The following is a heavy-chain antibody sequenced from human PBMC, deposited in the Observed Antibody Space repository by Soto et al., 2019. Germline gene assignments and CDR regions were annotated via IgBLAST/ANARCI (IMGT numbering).Heavy chain of an antibody. Sequence: QVVLLQSGAEVKEPGSSVRVSCTVSGSSFDNFAFSWVRQAPGHGPEWMGGIVVMSNTADYSQRFQDRVTITADTSTRTLYMELGSLTFEDTAVNYCARAIKRWEVHYYFDYWGQGTLVTVSS. J-gene: IGHJ4*02. D-gene: IGHD1-26*01. V-gene: IGHV1-69*06. CDR2: IVVMSNTA. CDR1: GSSFDNFA. CDR3: ARAIKRWEVHYYFDY.